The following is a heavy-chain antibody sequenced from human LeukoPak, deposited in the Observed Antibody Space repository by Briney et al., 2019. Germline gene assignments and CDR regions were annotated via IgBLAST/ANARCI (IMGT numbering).Heavy chain of an antibody. CDR3: ARDFRRYSYGPLDY. V-gene: IGHV3-33*01. Sequence: GGSLRLSCTVSGFIFRNSGMHWVRRAPGKGLEWVAVVWFDGSKTYYGDSVKGRFTISRDNSKNTLYLQMDSLRVDDTAVYFCARDFRRYSYGPLDYWGQGTLVTVSS. D-gene: IGHD5-18*01. CDR2: VWFDGSKT. CDR1: GFIFRNSG. J-gene: IGHJ4*02.